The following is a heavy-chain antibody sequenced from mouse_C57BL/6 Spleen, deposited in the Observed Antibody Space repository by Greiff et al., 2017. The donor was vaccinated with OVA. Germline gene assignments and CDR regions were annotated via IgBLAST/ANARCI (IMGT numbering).Heavy chain of an antibody. CDR3: ARRLEANWGDY. Sequence: EGQLQQSGPELVKPGASVKISCKASGYTFTDYYMNWVKQSHGKSLEWIGDINPNNGGTSYNQKFKGKATLTVDKSSSTAYMELRSLTSEDSAVYYCARRLEANWGDYWGQGTTLTVSS. J-gene: IGHJ2*01. V-gene: IGHV1-26*01. D-gene: IGHD4-1*01. CDR2: INPNNGGT. CDR1: GYTFTDYY.